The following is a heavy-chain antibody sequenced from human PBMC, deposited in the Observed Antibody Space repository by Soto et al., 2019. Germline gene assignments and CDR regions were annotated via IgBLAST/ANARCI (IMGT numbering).Heavy chain of an antibody. Sequence: EVQLVESGGGLVQPGGSLRLSCVASGFTFSTDSMNWVRQAPGKGLEWVAHISTSGVTRDYADSVKGRFTISRDNAKTSLYRQMDSLRNEDTAVYYCARFFGSGFDYWGQGTLVTVSS. J-gene: IGHJ4*02. D-gene: IGHD6-19*01. CDR2: ISTSGVTR. CDR1: GFTFSTDS. CDR3: ARFFGSGFDY. V-gene: IGHV3-48*02.